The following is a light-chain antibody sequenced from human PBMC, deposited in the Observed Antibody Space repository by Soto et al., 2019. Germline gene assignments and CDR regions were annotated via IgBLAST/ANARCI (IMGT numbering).Light chain of an antibody. Sequence: QSVLTQPPSVSGAPGQRVTISCTGSSSNIGANYDVQWYQQLPGTAPRLLIYGNNNRPSGVPDRISGSKSGTSASLAITGLQAEDEGHYYCQSYDSSLSAVVFGGGTSDRP. J-gene: IGLJ2*01. CDR1: SSNIGANYD. V-gene: IGLV1-40*01. CDR2: GNN. CDR3: QSYDSSLSAVV.